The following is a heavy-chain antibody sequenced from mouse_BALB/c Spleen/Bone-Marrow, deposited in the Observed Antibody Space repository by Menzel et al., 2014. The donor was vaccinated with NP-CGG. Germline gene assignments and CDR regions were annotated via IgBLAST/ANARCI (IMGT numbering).Heavy chain of an antibody. J-gene: IGHJ3*01. Sequence: QVQLKQSGAELAKPGASVKMSCKASGYTFTNYWMHWVKQRPGQGLEWIGYINPSTGYTEYNQKFKDKATLTADKSSSTAYMQLSSLTSEDSSVFYCTRRAYGGSYGSAYWGQGTLVTVSA. V-gene: IGHV1-7*01. D-gene: IGHD1-1*01. CDR1: GYTFTNYW. CDR2: INPSTGYT. CDR3: TRRAYGGSYGSAY.